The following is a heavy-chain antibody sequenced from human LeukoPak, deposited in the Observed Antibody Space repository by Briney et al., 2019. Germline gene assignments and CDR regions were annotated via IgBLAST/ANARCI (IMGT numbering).Heavy chain of an antibody. V-gene: IGHV3-48*04. D-gene: IGHD3-10*01. CDR3: ARGRGDYYGSGSYQDY. CDR2: ISSSSSTI. CDR1: GFTFSSYS. J-gene: IGHJ4*02. Sequence: GGSLRLSCAASGFTFSSYSMNWVRQAQGKGLEWVSYISSSSSTIYYADSVKGRFTSSRDNAKNSLYLQMNSLRAEDTAVYYCARGRGDYYGSGSYQDYWGQGTLVTVSS.